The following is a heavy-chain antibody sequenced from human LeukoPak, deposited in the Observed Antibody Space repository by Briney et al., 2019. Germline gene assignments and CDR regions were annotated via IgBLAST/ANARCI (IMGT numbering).Heavy chain of an antibody. Sequence: SETLSLTCTVSGYSISSGYYWGWIRQPPGKGLEWIGSIYHSGSTYYNPSLKSRVTISVDTSKNQFSLKLSSVTAADTAVYYCARDPLRDYWGQGTLVTVSS. CDR1: GYSISSGYY. CDR2: IYHSGST. V-gene: IGHV4-38-2*02. CDR3: ARDPLRDY. J-gene: IGHJ4*02. D-gene: IGHD3-16*01.